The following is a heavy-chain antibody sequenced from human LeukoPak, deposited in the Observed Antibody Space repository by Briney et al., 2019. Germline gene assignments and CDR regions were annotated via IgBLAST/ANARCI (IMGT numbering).Heavy chain of an antibody. D-gene: IGHD3-9*01. CDR1: GGSFSGYY. J-gene: IGHJ4*02. CDR2: INHSGST. Sequence: TSETLPLTCAVYGGSFSGYYWSWIRQPPGKGLEWIGEINHSGSTNYNPSLKSRVTISVDTSKNQFSLKLSSVTAADTAVYYGASGLRYFDLYYWGQGTLVTVSS. CDR3: ASGLRYFDLYY. V-gene: IGHV4-34*01.